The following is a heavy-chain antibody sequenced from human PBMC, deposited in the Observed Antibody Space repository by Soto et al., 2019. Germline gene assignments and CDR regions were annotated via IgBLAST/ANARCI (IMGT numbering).Heavy chain of an antibody. Sequence: QVQLVQSGAEVKKPGASVKVSCKASGYTFTDYLIHWVRQAPGQGLEWMGWINPNTGATIYAQKFQAWVTMTRDTSINTAYLDLSSLGSDDSASYYCARRFNYGQDALDIWGPGTMVSVSA. J-gene: IGHJ3*02. CDR1: GYTFTDYL. CDR2: INPNTGAT. CDR3: ARRFNYGQDALDI. V-gene: IGHV1-2*04. D-gene: IGHD5-18*01.